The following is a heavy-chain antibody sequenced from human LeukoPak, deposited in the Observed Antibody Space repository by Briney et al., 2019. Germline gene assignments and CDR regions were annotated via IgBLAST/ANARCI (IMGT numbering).Heavy chain of an antibody. CDR2: INHSGST. D-gene: IGHD3-3*01. J-gene: IGHJ4*02. Sequence: SETLSLTCAVYGGSFSGYYWSWFRQPPGKGLERIGEINHSGSTNYNPSLKSRVTISVDTSKNQFSLKLSSVTAADTAVYYCARGITIFGVGKFDYWGQGTLVTVSS. CDR3: ARGITIFGVGKFDY. V-gene: IGHV4-34*01. CDR1: GGSFSGYY.